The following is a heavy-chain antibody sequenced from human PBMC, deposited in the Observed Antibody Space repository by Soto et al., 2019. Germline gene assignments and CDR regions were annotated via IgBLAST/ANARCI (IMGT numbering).Heavy chain of an antibody. CDR2: ISASGGRP. V-gene: IGHV3-23*01. D-gene: IGHD1-26*01. J-gene: IGHJ5*02. CDR1: GFTFTSYT. Sequence: GGSLRLSCAASGFTFTSYTMSWVRQAPGKGLEWISTISASGGRPSYADSVQGRFIISRDNAKNSLYLQMNSLRDEDTAVYYCARDPYSGSYWFDPWGQGTLVTVSS. CDR3: ARDPYSGSYWFDP.